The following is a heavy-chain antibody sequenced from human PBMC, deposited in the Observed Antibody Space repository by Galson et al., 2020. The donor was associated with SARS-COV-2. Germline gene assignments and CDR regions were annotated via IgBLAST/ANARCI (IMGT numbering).Heavy chain of an antibody. D-gene: IGHD4-4*01. CDR1: GFTFSTHG. V-gene: IGHV3-23*01. CDR2: FSGSGGST. J-gene: IGHJ6*02. CDR3: AKDLIPARDYRNPTYYYGMDV. Sequence: TGGSLRLSCAASGFTFSTHGMSWVRQAPGKGLEWVSAFSGSGGSTFYAESVKGRFIISRDNSNNTLYLQMNSLRAEDTAVYYCAKDLIPARDYRNPTYYYGMDVWGQGTTVTVSS.